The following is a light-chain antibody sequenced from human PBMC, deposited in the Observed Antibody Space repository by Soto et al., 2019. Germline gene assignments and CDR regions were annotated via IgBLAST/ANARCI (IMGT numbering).Light chain of an antibody. V-gene: IGKV3-15*01. CDR3: QQYRT. CDR2: GAS. CDR1: QSVSSN. Sequence: EIVLTQSPVTLSVSPGERATLSCRASQSVSSNLAWYQQKPGQAPRLLIYGASTRANGVPARFGGGGSGTEFTLTISSLQSEDFALYYCQQYRTFGQGTKVEIK. J-gene: IGKJ1*01.